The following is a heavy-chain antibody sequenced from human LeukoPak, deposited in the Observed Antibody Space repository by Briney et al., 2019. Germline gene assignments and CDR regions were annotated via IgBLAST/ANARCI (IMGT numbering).Heavy chain of an antibody. CDR2: ISPNSGGT. CDR1: GYTFTGYY. D-gene: IGHD2-2*01. CDR3: ARDEGYCSSTSCYRHAFDI. Sequence: ASVKVSCKASGYTFTGYYMHWVRQAPGQGLEWMGWISPNSGGTNYAQKFQGWVTMTRDASISTAYMELSRLRSDDTAVYYCARDEGYCSSTSCYRHAFDIWGQGTMVTASS. V-gene: IGHV1-2*04. J-gene: IGHJ3*02.